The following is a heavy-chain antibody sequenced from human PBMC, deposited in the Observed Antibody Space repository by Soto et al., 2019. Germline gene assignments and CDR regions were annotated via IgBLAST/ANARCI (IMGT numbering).Heavy chain of an antibody. Sequence: GASVKVSCKVSGYTLTELSMHWVRPAPGKGLEWMGGFDPEDGETIYAQKFQGRVTMTEDTSTDTAYMELSSLRSEDTAVYYCATVNSNLGSYFDYWGQGTLVTVSS. CDR1: GYTLTELS. D-gene: IGHD1-26*01. CDR2: FDPEDGET. CDR3: ATVNSNLGSYFDY. J-gene: IGHJ4*02. V-gene: IGHV1-24*01.